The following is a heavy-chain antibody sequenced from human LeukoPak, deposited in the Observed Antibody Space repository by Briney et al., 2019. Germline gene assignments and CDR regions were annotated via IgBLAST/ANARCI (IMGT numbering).Heavy chain of an antibody. CDR1: GYSISSAYS. CDR3: ARLVAPAGFDV. D-gene: IGHD2-2*01. Sequence: SETLSLTCAVSGYSISSAYSWGWIRQSPGKGLEWIGNVSHSGSTYYNPSLKSRITISVDTSKNQFSLRLRSVTAADTAVYYCARLVAPAGFDVWGQGTLVTVSS. V-gene: IGHV4-38-2*01. CDR2: VSHSGST. J-gene: IGHJ4*02.